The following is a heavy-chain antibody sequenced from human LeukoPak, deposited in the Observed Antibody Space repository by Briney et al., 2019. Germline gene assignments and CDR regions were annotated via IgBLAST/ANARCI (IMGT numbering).Heavy chain of an antibody. CDR2: LYPGDSDS. V-gene: IGHV5-51*01. J-gene: IGHJ4*02. D-gene: IGHD2-8*02. CDR3: ARSTGGTGPADY. CDR1: GYSFFSNYW. Sequence: GESLKISCKAYGYSFFSNYWIAWVRQMPGKGLEWIGFLYPGDSDSRYTPSFQGQVTISADRSISTAYLQWSSLKASDTAMYYCARSTGGTGPADYWGQGTLVTVSS.